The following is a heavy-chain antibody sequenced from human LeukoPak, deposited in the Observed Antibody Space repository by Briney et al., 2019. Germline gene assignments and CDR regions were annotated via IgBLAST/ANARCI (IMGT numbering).Heavy chain of an antibody. CDR1: GFTFSSYG. D-gene: IGHD5-12*01. J-gene: IGHJ6*02. V-gene: IGHV3-30*03. Sequence: GGSLRLSCAASGFTFSSYGMHWVRQVPGKGLEWVAVISYDGSNKYYADSVKGRFTISRDNSKNTLYLQMNSLRAEDTAVYYCARDLVATRPRGMDVWGQGTTVTVSS. CDR3: ARDLVATRPRGMDV. CDR2: ISYDGSNK.